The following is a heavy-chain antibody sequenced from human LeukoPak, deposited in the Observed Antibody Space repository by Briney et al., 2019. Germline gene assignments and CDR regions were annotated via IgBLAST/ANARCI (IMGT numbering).Heavy chain of an antibody. CDR3: ARGRSGWYNDY. J-gene: IGHJ4*02. CDR2: IYYSGST. V-gene: IGHV4-31*03. D-gene: IGHD6-19*01. Sequence: SGTLSLTCTVSGGSISSGGYYWSWIRQHPGKGLEWIGYIYYSGSTYYNPSLKSRVTISVDTSKNQFSLKLSSVTAADTAVYYCARGRSGWYNDYWGQGTLVTVSS. CDR1: GGSISSGGYY.